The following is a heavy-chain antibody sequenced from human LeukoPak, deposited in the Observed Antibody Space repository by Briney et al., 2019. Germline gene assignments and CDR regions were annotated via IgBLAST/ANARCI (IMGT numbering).Heavy chain of an antibody. CDR3: ARRNTNMVAFDI. D-gene: IGHD2-2*01. Sequence: PSETLSLTCTVSGGSISSYYWSWIRQPPGKGLEWIGYIYYSGSTNYNPSLESRVTISVDTSKNQFSLKLSSVTAADTAVYYCARRNTNMVAFDIWGQGTMVTVSS. J-gene: IGHJ3*02. CDR2: IYYSGST. CDR1: GGSISSYY. V-gene: IGHV4-59*08.